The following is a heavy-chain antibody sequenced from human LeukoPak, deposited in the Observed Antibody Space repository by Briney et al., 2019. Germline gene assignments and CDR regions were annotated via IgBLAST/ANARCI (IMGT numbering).Heavy chain of an antibody. CDR1: GGTFSSYT. CDR2: IIPILGIA. Sequence: SVKVSCKASGGTFSSYTISWVRQAPGQGLEWMGRIIPILGIANYAQKLQGRVTMTTDTSTSTAYMELRSLRSDDTAVYYCARDLRYSSGHFDYWGQGTLVTVSS. CDR3: ARDLRYSSGHFDY. V-gene: IGHV1-69*04. D-gene: IGHD6-19*01. J-gene: IGHJ4*02.